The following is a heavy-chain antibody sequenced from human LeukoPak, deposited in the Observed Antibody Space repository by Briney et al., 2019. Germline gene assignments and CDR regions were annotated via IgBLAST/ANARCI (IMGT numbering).Heavy chain of an antibody. CDR1: GFTFSSYA. D-gene: IGHD1-7*01. CDR3: AKSIRTRYNWNYAFDY. CDR2: ISGSGGST. Sequence: GGSLRLSCAASGFTFSSYAMSWVRQAPGKGLEWVSAISGSGGSTYYADSVKGRFTISRDNSKNTLHLQMNSLRAEDTAVYYCAKSIRTRYNWNYAFDYWGQGTLVTVSS. J-gene: IGHJ4*02. V-gene: IGHV3-23*01.